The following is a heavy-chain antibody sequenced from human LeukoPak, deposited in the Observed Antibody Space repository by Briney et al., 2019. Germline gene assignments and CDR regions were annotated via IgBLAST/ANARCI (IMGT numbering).Heavy chain of an antibody. CDR3: ARDRASGYDFDWFDP. J-gene: IGHJ5*02. CDR1: GGSISTHY. D-gene: IGHD5-12*01. V-gene: IGHV4-59*11. CDR2: IHYSGST. Sequence: SETLSLTCTDSGGSISTHYWSWIRQPPGKGLEWIGYIHYSGSTNYNPSLKSRVTISVDTSKNRFSLKLSSVTAADTAVYYCARDRASGYDFDWFDPWGQGTLVTVSS.